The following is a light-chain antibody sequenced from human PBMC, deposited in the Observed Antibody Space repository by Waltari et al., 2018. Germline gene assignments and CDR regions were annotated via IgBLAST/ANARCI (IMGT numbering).Light chain of an antibody. Sequence: TQSPSSLSASVGDRVTITCRTSQAIRNDLGWFQQKPGKSPKRLIHGASRLQSGVPSRFSGSGYGTEFTLTINSLQPEDFATYYCLQHNTYPLTFGGGTKVEIK. CDR2: GAS. CDR1: QAIRND. J-gene: IGKJ4*01. CDR3: LQHNTYPLT. V-gene: IGKV1-17*01.